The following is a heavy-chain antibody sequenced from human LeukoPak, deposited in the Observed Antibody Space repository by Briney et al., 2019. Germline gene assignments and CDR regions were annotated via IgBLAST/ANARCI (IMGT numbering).Heavy chain of an antibody. CDR3: ARGHRWSLVNWFDP. CDR1: GGSISSYY. Sequence: SETLSLTCTVSGGSISSYYWSWIRQPPGKGLEWIGEINHSGSTNYNPSLKSRVTISVDTSKNQFSLKLSSVTAADTAVYYCARGHRWSLVNWFDPWGQGTLVTVSS. D-gene: IGHD2-15*01. CDR2: INHSGST. J-gene: IGHJ5*02. V-gene: IGHV4-34*01.